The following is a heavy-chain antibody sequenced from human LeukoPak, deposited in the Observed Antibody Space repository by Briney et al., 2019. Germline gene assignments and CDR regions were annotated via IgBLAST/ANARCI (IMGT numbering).Heavy chain of an antibody. CDR1: GYTFTDYY. CDR2: INPNSGGT. V-gene: IGHV1-2*02. CDR3: ARVKDRISMVRGVLSPQNYYYYYMDV. Sequence: GASVKVSCKASGYTFTDYYMHWVRQAPGQGLEWMGWINPNSGGTNYAHKFQGRVTMTRDTSISTAYMELSRLRSDDTAVYYCARVKDRISMVRGVLSPQNYYYYYMDVWGKGTTVTVSS. D-gene: IGHD3-10*01. J-gene: IGHJ6*03.